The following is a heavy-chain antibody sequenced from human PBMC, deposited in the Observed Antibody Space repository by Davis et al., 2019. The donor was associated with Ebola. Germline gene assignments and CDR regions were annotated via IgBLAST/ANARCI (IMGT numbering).Heavy chain of an antibody. CDR1: GGSISNYY. V-gene: IGHV4-59*12. CDR3: ATKTTVTPYYYYGMDV. J-gene: IGHJ6*04. D-gene: IGHD4-11*01. Sequence: SETLSLTCTVSGGSISNYYWSWIRQPPGKGLEWIGYIFYLGSTIYNPSLKSRVTISVDTSKNQISLKLSSVTAADTAVYYCATKTTVTPYYYYGMDVWGKGTTVTVSS. CDR2: IFYLGST.